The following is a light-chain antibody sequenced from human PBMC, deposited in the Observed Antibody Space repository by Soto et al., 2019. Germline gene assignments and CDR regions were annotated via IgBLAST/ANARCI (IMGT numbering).Light chain of an antibody. J-gene: IGKJ4*01. CDR1: QGISTF. CDR2: DAS. Sequence: IQMTQSPSFLSASVGDRVTITCRSSQGISTFLAWYQQHPGTAPKRMIYDASNLQSGVPSRFSGSGSGTEFTLTISSLQPEDFATYYCQQVNNYPLTLGGGTKVDIK. V-gene: IGKV1-9*01. CDR3: QQVNNYPLT.